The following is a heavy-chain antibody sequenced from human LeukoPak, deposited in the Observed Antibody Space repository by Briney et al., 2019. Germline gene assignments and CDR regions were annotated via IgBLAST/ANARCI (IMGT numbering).Heavy chain of an antibody. CDR2: INPNSGGT. V-gene: IGHV1-2*02. Sequence: ASVKVSCKASGYTFTGYYMHWVRQAPGQGLEGMGWINPNSGGTNYAQKFQGRVTMTRDTSISTAYMELSRLRSDDTAVYYCARDLYYYGSRYYYYYMDVWGKGTTVTVSS. D-gene: IGHD3-10*01. J-gene: IGHJ6*03. CDR3: ARDLYYYGSRYYYYYMDV. CDR1: GYTFTGYY.